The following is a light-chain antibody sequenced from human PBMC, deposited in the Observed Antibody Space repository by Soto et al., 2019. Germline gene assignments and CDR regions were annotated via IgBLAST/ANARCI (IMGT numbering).Light chain of an antibody. CDR2: GAS. CDR1: QSVSSSY. CDR3: QQDGSSYT. V-gene: IGKV3-20*01. J-gene: IGKJ2*01. Sequence: EIVLTQSPGTLSLSPGERATLSCRASQSVSSSYLAWYQQNPGQAPRLLIYGASSRATGIPDRFSGSGSGTDFTLTISRLEPEDCAVYYCQQDGSSYTFGQGTKLEIK.